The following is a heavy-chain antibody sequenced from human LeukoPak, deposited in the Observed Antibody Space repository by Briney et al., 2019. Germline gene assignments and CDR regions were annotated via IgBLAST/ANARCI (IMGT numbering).Heavy chain of an antibody. CDR3: AKLWFGDLSRGQAKFDY. D-gene: IGHD3-16*01. J-gene: IGHJ4*02. CDR1: GFTLSNYV. CDR2: ISDSGGHT. V-gene: IGHV3-23*01. Sequence: PGGSLRLSCAASGFTLSNYVINWVRQAPGKGLEWVSTISDSGGHTYYADSVKGRFTISRDNSNKMIFLQMDSLRVEDTAVYYCAKLWFGDLSRGQAKFDYWGQGTPVTVSA.